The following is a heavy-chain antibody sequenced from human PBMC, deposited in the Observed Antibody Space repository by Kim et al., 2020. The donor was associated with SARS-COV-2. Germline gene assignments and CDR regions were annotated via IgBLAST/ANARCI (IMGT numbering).Heavy chain of an antibody. D-gene: IGHD4-4*01. Sequence: SVKVSCKASGGTFSSYAISWVRQAPGQGLEWMGGIIPIFGTANYAQKFQGRVTITADESTSTAYMELSSLRSEDTAVYYCARDTRDYSITHHWFDPWGQGTLVTVSS. J-gene: IGHJ5*02. CDR1: GGTFSSYA. CDR2: IIPIFGTA. V-gene: IGHV1-69*13. CDR3: ARDTRDYSITHHWFDP.